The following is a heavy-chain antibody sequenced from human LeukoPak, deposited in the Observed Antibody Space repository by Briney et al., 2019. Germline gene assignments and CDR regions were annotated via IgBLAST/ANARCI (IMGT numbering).Heavy chain of an antibody. CDR3: ARGPEAAPKHRGWFDP. J-gene: IGHJ5*02. Sequence: PSQTLSLTCTVSGGSISSGGYYWSWIRQHPGKGLEWIGYIYYSGSTYYNPSLKSRVTISVDTSKNQFSLKLSSVTAADTAVYYCARGPEAAPKHRGWFDPWGQGTLVTVSS. D-gene: IGHD2-15*01. V-gene: IGHV4-31*03. CDR2: IYYSGST. CDR1: GGSISSGGYY.